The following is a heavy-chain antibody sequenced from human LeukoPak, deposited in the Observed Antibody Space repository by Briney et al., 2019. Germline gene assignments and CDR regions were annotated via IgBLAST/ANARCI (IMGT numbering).Heavy chain of an antibody. CDR3: ARGVEHDFWSGYLNYYYGMDV. CDR2: IYTSGST. V-gene: IGHV4-61*02. J-gene: IGHJ6*02. Sequence: SQTLSLTCTVSGGSISSGSYYWSWIRQPAGKGLEWIGRIYTSGSTNYNPSLKSRVTISVDTSKNQFSLKLSSVTAADTAVYYCARGVEHDFWSGYLNYYYGMDVWGQGTTVTVSS. CDR1: GGSISSGSYY. D-gene: IGHD3-3*01.